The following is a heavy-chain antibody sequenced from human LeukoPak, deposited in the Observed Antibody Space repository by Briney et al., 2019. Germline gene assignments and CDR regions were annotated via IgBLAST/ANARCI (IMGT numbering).Heavy chain of an antibody. D-gene: IGHD4-17*01. CDR1: GFTFGDFA. V-gene: IGHV3-49*04. CDR3: TRPLTTVTTMGDY. J-gene: IGHJ4*02. Sequence: PGRSLRLSCTTSGFTFGDFAMSWVRQAPGKGLEWVGFIRSKAYGGTTEYAASVKGRFTISRDDSKSIAYLQMNSLKTEDTAMYYCTRPLTTVTTMGDYWGQGTPVTVSS. CDR2: IRSKAYGGTT.